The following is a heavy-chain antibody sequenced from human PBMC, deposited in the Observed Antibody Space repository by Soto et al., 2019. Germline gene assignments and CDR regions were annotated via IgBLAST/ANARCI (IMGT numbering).Heavy chain of an antibody. V-gene: IGHV3-7*05. CDR1: GFSFSTYW. Sequence: EVQLVESGGGVVQPGGSLRLSCAASGFSFSTYWMAWVRQAPGKGLEWVANIDQGGGEEYYVDAVRGRFTISRDNAKNSLYLQMNSLRAEDTAICYCARGGNWFDPWGQGTLVSVSS. CDR2: IDQGGGEE. J-gene: IGHJ5*02. CDR3: ARGGNWFDP. D-gene: IGHD3-10*01.